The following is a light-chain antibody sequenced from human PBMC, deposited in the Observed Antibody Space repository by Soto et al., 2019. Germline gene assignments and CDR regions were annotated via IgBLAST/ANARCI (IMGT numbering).Light chain of an antibody. V-gene: IGKV3-20*01. CDR1: ERIYSAY. CDR2: GTS. Sequence: EYGLSQSPGTLSLSRDERATLSCRASERIYSAYLGWYQQKPGQAPRLLTYGTSSRATGIPDRFSGSGSGTDFTLTISRLEPEDFAVYYCQQYGNSPITFGQGTRLEIK. J-gene: IGKJ5*01. CDR3: QQYGNSPIT.